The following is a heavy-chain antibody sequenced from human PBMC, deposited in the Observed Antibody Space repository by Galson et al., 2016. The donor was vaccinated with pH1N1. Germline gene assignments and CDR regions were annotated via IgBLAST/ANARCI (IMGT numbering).Heavy chain of an antibody. V-gene: IGHV1-46*01. CDR1: GYTFTTYY. J-gene: IGHJ4*02. CDR3: ARDLARQHDY. CDR2: IDPRVGTT. D-gene: IGHD1-1*01. Sequence: SVKVSCKASGYTFTTYYIHWVRQAPGQGLEWLGVIDPRVGTTNYAQEFQGRLTMTSDTSTSTVSMELSSLKSDDTAVYSCARDLARQHDYWGQGTLVTVSS.